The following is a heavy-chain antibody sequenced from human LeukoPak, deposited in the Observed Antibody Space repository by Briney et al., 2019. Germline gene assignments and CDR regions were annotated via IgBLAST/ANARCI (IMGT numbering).Heavy chain of an antibody. CDR2: ISYDGSNK. CDR3: AKDWFGGHWFDP. D-gene: IGHD3-10*01. V-gene: IGHV3-30*18. CDR1: GFIFSSYG. J-gene: IGHJ5*02. Sequence: GGSLRLSCAASGFIFSSYGMHWVRQAPGKGLEWVAVISYDGSNKYYADSVKGRFTISRDNSKNTLYLQMNSLRAEDTAVYYCAKDWFGGHWFDPWGQGTLVTVSS.